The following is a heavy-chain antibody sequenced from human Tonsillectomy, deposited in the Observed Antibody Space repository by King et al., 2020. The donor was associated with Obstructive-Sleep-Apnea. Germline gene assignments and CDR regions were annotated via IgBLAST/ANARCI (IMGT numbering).Heavy chain of an antibody. V-gene: IGHV3-64D*09. CDR2: ISSNGGST. Sequence: DVQLVESGGGLVQPGGSLRLSCSASGFTFSSYAMHWVRQAPGKGLEYVSAISSNGGSTYYADSVKGRFTISRDNSKNTLYLQMSSLRAEDTAVYYCVKELGDTTFDYWGQGTLVTVSS. J-gene: IGHJ4*02. CDR1: GFTFSSYA. D-gene: IGHD3-10*01. CDR3: VKELGDTTFDY.